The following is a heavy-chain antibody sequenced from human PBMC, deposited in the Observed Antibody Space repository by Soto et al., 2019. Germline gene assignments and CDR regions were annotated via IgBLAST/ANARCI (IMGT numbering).Heavy chain of an antibody. CDR1: GGSISNGDYY. D-gene: IGHD1-26*01. CDR2: IYYSGST. V-gene: IGHV4-30-4*01. J-gene: IGHJ6*02. Sequence: QVQLQESGPGLVKPSQTLSLTCTVSGGSISNGDYYWSWIRQPPGKGVEWIGYIYYSGSTYYNPSLKSRVTISVDTSTNQFYLKLSSVTAADTAVYYCARVSGHYYYYGMDVWGQGTTVTVSS. CDR3: ARVSGHYYYYGMDV.